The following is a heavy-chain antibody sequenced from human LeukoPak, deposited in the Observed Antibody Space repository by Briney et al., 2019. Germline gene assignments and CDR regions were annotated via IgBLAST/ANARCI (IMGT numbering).Heavy chain of an antibody. CDR3: ARGRHSSTDAYAFDI. V-gene: IGHV4-39*01. Sequence: SETLSLTCTVSGGSISSSSYYWGWIRQPPGKGLEWIGSIYYSGSTYYNPSLKSRVTISVDTSKNQFSLKLSSVTAADTAVYYCARGRHSSTDAYAFDIWGQGTMVTVSS. CDR1: GGSISSSSYY. D-gene: IGHD6-13*01. J-gene: IGHJ3*02. CDR2: IYYSGST.